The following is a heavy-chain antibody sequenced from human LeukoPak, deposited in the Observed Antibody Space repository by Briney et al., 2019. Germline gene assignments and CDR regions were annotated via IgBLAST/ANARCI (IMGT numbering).Heavy chain of an antibody. Sequence: ASVKVSCKASGYTFTSYAMHWVRQAPGQGLEWMGWINPNSGGTNYAQKFQGWVTMTRDTSISTAYMELSRLRSDDTAVYYCARGGPSGSYPIDYWGQGTLVTVSS. CDR1: GYTFTSYA. D-gene: IGHD1-26*01. CDR3: ARGGPSGSYPIDY. V-gene: IGHV1-2*04. CDR2: INPNSGGT. J-gene: IGHJ4*02.